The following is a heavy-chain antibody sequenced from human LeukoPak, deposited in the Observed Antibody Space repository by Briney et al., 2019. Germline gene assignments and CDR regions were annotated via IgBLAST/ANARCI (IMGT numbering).Heavy chain of an antibody. CDR3: ARAWGSINWFDP. CDR1: GGSISSYY. D-gene: IGHD3-3*02. Sequence: SETLSLTCTVSGGSISSYYWSWIRQPPGKGLECIGYIYYSGSTNYNPSLKSRVTISVDTSKNQFSLKLSSVTAADTAVYYCARAWGSINWFDPWGQGTLVTVSS. V-gene: IGHV4-59*01. J-gene: IGHJ5*02. CDR2: IYYSGST.